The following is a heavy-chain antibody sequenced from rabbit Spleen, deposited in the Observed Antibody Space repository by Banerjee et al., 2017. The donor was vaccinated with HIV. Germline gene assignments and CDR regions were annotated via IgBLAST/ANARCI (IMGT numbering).Heavy chain of an antibody. V-gene: IGHV1S40*01. J-gene: IGHJ6*01. D-gene: IGHD1-1*01. CDR2: IDTGSSGFT. Sequence: QQLEESGGDLVKPGASLTLTCTASGFSFSSSYYMCWVRQAPGKGLEWIACIDTGSSGFTYFATWAKGRFTCSKTSSTTVTLQMTRLTAADTATYFCARDTSSSFSSYGMDLWGPGTLVTVS. CDR3: ARDTSSSFSSYGMDL. CDR1: GFSFSSSYY.